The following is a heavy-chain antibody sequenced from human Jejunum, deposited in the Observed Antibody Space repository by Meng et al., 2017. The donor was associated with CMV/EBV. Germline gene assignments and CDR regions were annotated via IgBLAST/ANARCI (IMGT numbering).Heavy chain of an antibody. CDR2: IARRGGPAI. Sequence: AASGFSLSDSYMSGIRQAPGKGLEWVASIARRGGPAIYYADSVKGRFTVSRDNAKDSLYLQMNSLTAEDTAIYYCAGPRSSYGGLFHYWGQGTWSPSPQ. D-gene: IGHD4-23*01. CDR1: GFSLSDSY. J-gene: IGHJ4*02. CDR3: AGPRSSYGGLFHY. V-gene: IGHV3-11*01.